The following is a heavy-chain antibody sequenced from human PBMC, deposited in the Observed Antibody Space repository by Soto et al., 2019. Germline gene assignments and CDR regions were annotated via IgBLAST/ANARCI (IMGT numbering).Heavy chain of an antibody. CDR1: GFTFSSYW. CDR2: IKQDGSEK. J-gene: IGHJ6*02. Sequence: GGSLRLSCAASGFTFSSYWMSWVRQAPGKGLEWVANIKQDGSEKYYVDSVKGRFTISRDNAKNSLYLQMNSLRAEDTAVYYRARPKGPYYYYGMDVWGQGTTVTVSS. CDR3: ARPKGPYYYYGMDV. V-gene: IGHV3-7*05.